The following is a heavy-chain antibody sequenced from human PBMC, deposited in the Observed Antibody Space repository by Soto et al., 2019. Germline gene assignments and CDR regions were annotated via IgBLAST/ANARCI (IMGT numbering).Heavy chain of an antibody. CDR1: GFTFTSSA. CDR3: AAVVINSRDY. D-gene: IGHD3-22*01. V-gene: IGHV1-58*02. J-gene: IGHJ4*02. Sequence: ASVKVSCKASGFTFTSSAIQWLRQARGQRLEWIGWIVVGSGNTDYAQKFQERVTITRDMSTSTAYMELSSLRSEDKAVYYCAAVVINSRDYWGQGTLVTVSS. CDR2: IVVGSGNT.